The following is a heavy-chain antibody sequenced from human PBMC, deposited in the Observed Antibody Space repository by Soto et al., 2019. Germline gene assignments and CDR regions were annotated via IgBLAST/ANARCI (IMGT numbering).Heavy chain of an antibody. CDR2: MNPSGGST. V-gene: IGHV1-46*01. Sequence: ASVKVSCKASGCTFISYNIHWVRQAPGQGLEWMGIMNPSGGSTTHAQKFQGRVTLTRDTSTSTVYMELSSLRSEYTAVYYCARDPCANWFDHLGQGTLLTVSS. CDR3: ARDPCANWFDH. CDR1: GCTFISYN. J-gene: IGHJ5*02.